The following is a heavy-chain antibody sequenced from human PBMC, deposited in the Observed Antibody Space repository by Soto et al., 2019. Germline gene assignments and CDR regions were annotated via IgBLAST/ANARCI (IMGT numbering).Heavy chain of an antibody. CDR2: ISYDGSNK. CDR1: GFTFSSYA. J-gene: IGHJ4*02. Sequence: LRLSCAASGFTFSSYAMHWVRQAPGKGLEWVAVISYDGSNKYYADSVKGRFTISRDNSKNTLYLQMNSLRAEDTAVYYCARDMIFGVVNHDPTHYFDYWGQGTLVTVS. V-gene: IGHV3-30-3*01. D-gene: IGHD3-3*01. CDR3: ARDMIFGVVNHDPTHYFDY.